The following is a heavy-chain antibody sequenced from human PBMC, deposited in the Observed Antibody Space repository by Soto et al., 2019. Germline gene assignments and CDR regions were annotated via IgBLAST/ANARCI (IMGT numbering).Heavy chain of an antibody. CDR2: ISGSGGST. CDR1: GFTFSSYA. Sequence: EVQLLESGGGLVQPGGSLRLSCAASGFTFSSYAMSWVRQAPGKGLEWVSAISGSGGSTYYADSVKGRFTISRDTSKNTLYLQMNSLRAEDTAVYYCAKFGPVVASVNEYFQHWGQGTLVTVSS. CDR3: AKFGPVVASVNEYFQH. J-gene: IGHJ1*01. D-gene: IGHD2-15*01. V-gene: IGHV3-23*01.